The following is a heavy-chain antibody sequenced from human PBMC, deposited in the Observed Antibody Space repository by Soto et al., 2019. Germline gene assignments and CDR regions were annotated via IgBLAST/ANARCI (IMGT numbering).Heavy chain of an antibody. D-gene: IGHD4-17*01. J-gene: IGHJ4*02. V-gene: IGHV1-69*13. CDR2: IIPIFGTA. CDR3: ARAYGGNSAFDY. CDR1: AGTFSSYA. Sequence: AVQVSCKASAGTFSSYAIICVRPDPGRVREWMGGIIPIFGTANYAQKFQGRVRITADESTSTAYMELSSLRSEDTAVYYCARAYGGNSAFDYWGQGTLVNGSS.